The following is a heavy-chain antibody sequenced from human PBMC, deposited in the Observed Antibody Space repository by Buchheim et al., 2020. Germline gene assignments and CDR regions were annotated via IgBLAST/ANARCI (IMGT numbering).Heavy chain of an antibody. J-gene: IGHJ4*02. CDR2: IGGSSIYIGYI. Sequence: EVQLLESGGGLVQPGGSLRLSCAATGFNFGGFVLSWVRQVPGKGLEWVSSIGGSSIYIGYIDYADSVKGRFTVSRDNAKNSLYLQMNSLRAEDTAVYYCTRHSKYCSGTTCGPVDFWGQGTL. CDR1: GFNFGGFV. CDR3: TRHSKYCSGTTCGPVDF. D-gene: IGHD2-2*01. V-gene: IGHV3-23*01.